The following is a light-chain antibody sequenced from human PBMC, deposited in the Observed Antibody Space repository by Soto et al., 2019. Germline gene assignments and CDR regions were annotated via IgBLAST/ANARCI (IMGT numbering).Light chain of an antibody. V-gene: IGKV3-15*01. CDR2: RAS. CDR3: QQYKNWPIT. Sequence: EIVLTQSPATLSLSPGERATLTCRASQSVSNNLAWYQQKPGQAPRVLIYRASTRATGIPARFSGSGSGTEFTLTISSLQSEDFAVYYCQQYKNWPITFGQGTRLEIK. CDR1: QSVSNN. J-gene: IGKJ5*01.